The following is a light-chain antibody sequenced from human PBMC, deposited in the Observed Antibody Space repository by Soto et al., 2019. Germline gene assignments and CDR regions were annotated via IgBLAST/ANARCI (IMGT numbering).Light chain of an antibody. V-gene: IGKV1-9*01. CDR1: QGISTF. J-gene: IGKJ3*01. CDR3: QQFMSFPPG. CDR2: DAS. Sequence: DIQLTQSPAFLSASVGDRVTITCRASQGISTFLAWYQQRPGKAPKLLIYDASTLQSGVPSRFSGSGSGTEFTLTISSLQPEDFATYYCQQFMSFPPGFGPGTKVDIK.